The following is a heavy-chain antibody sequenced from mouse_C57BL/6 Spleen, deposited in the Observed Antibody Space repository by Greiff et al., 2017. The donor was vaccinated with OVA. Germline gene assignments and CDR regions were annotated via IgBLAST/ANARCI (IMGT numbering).Heavy chain of an antibody. CDR2: IWRGGST. J-gene: IGHJ3*01. CDR1: GFSLTSYG. Sequence: QVQLKESGPGLVQPSQSLSITCTVSGFSLTSYGVHWVRQSPGKGLEWLGVIWRGGSTDYNAAFMSRLSITKDNSKSQVLFKMNSLQADDTAIYYCAKERDYDYTWCAYWGQGTLVTVSA. CDR3: AKERDYDYTWCAY. V-gene: IGHV2-5*01. D-gene: IGHD2-4*01.